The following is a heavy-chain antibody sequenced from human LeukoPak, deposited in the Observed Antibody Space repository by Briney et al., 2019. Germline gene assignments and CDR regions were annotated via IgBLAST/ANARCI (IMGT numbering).Heavy chain of an antibody. V-gene: IGHV3-23*01. Sequence: GGSLRLSCAAPGFTFSSYAMSWVRQAPGKGLEWVSAISGSGGSTYYADSVKGRFTISRDNSKNTLYLQMDSLRAEDTAVYYCASGYSGYDFLSPDYWGQGTLVTVSS. D-gene: IGHD5-12*01. CDR2: ISGSGGST. CDR3: ASGYSGYDFLSPDY. CDR1: GFTFSSYA. J-gene: IGHJ4*02.